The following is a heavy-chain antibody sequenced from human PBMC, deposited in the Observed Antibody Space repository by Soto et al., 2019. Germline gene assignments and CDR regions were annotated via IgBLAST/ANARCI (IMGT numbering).Heavy chain of an antibody. CDR3: TKDTFGPRDY. V-gene: IGHV3-74*01. CDR2: IDTDGSYT. D-gene: IGHD3-16*01. Sequence: LRLSCAASGFTFNSYRMHWVRQVPGKGLVWVSRIDTDGSYTSYADSVKGRFTISRDNAKNTLYLQMNSLRAEDTAVYYCTKDTFGPRDYWGQGTLVTVSS. J-gene: IGHJ4*02. CDR1: GFTFNSYR.